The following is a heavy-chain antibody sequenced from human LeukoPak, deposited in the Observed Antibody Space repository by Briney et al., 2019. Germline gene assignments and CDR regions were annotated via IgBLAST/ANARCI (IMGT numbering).Heavy chain of an antibody. CDR3: ATASTSRHAFDI. J-gene: IGHJ3*02. CDR1: GYTLTELS. CDR2: FDPEDGET. Sequence: GASVKVSCKVSGYTLTELSMHWVRQAPGKGLEGMGGFDPEDGETIYAQKFQGRVTMTEDTSTDTAYMELSSLRSEDTAVYYCATASTSRHAFDIWGQGTMVTVSS. V-gene: IGHV1-24*01. D-gene: IGHD4-11*01.